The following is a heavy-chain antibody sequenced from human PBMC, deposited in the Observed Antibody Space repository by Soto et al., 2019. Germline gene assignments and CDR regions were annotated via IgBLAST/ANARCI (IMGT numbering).Heavy chain of an antibody. D-gene: IGHD6-13*01. J-gene: IGHJ5*02. V-gene: IGHV3-30*04. CDR2: IPSDATTQ. CDR1: GFRLGNYA. CDR3: ARARFPYIVAAGSWDL. Sequence: GGSLRLSCAASGFRLGNYAMHWVRQAPGNGLEWVAVIPSDATTQAYAHSVKGRFTISRDNSKNTLSLQMNSLRPEDTAIYYCARARFPYIVAAGSWDLWGQGTLVTVS.